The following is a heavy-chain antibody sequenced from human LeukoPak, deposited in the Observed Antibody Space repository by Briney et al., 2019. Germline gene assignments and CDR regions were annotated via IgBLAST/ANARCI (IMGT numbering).Heavy chain of an antibody. CDR3: ARVRATLNDAFDI. CDR1: GGSISSYY. Sequence: SETLSLTCTVSGGSISSYYWNWIRQPPGKGLEWIGYIYYSGSTNYNPSLKSRVTISVDTSKNQFSLKLRSVTAADTAVYYCARVRATLNDAFDIWGQGTMVTVSS. CDR2: IYYSGST. J-gene: IGHJ3*02. V-gene: IGHV4-59*01. D-gene: IGHD5-24*01.